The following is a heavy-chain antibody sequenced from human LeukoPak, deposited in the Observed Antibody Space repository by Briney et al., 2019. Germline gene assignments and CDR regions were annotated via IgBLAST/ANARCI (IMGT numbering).Heavy chain of an antibody. V-gene: IGHV4-59*01. J-gene: IGHJ5*02. CDR1: GGSISSYY. D-gene: IGHD3-22*01. CDR2: ICYSGST. CDR3: ARDIGSSGLDNWFDP. Sequence: PSETLSLTCTVSGGSISSYYWSWIRQPPGKGLEWVGYICYSGSTNYNPSLKSRVTISVDTSKSQFSLKLSSVTAADTAVYYCARDIGSSGLDNWFDPWGQGTLVTVSS.